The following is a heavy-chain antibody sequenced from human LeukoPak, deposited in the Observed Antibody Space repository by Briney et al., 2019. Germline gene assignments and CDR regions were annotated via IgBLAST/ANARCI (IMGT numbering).Heavy chain of an antibody. V-gene: IGHV1-2*02. CDR3: ARDRSSSSGVNAFDI. CDR1: GYTFTAYY. D-gene: IGHD6-13*01. J-gene: IGHJ3*02. CDR2: MNPNSGAT. Sequence: ASVKVSCKASGYTFTAYYIHWVRQAPGQGLEWMGWMNPNSGATNYAQEFQGGVTMTRDTSISTAYMELSRLTSDDTAVYYCARDRSSSSGVNAFDIWGQGTMVTVSS.